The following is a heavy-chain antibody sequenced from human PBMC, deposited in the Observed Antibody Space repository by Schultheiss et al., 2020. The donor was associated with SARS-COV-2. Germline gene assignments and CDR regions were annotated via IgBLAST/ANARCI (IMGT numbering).Heavy chain of an antibody. CDR3: ARTQRRGDSGGGLDV. CDR1: GYTFTSYG. D-gene: IGHD2-21*02. Sequence: ASVKVSCKASGYTFTSYGISWVRQAPGQGLEWMGWISAYNGYTNYAQKLQGRVTMTTDTSTSTAYMELRSLRSDDTAVYYCARTQRRGDSGGGLDVWGQGTTVTVSS. V-gene: IGHV1-18*01. J-gene: IGHJ6*02. CDR2: ISAYNGYT.